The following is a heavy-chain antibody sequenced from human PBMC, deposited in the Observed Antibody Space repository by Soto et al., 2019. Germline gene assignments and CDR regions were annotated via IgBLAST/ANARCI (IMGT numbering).Heavy chain of an antibody. CDR3: AKENQHLVHDY. Sequence: QVQLVESGGGVVQPGRSLRLSCAASGFTFSDYAIHWVRQAPGKGLEWVAVISDDGSDKYYADSMKGRFIISRDNSENTLFLNMNSLKPEDTAVYYCAKENQHLVHDYWGQGTLVTVSS. V-gene: IGHV3-30*18. J-gene: IGHJ4*02. CDR2: ISDDGSDK. CDR1: GFTFSDYA. D-gene: IGHD6-13*01.